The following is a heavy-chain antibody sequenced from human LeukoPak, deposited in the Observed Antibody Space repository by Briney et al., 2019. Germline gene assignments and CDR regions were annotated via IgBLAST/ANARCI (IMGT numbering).Heavy chain of an antibody. CDR3: AKGRDHDTFPDAFDI. Sequence: PEGSLRLSCEASGLSLSNYPMHWVRQAPGKGLEWVSAISSSGGNTYYADSVKGRFIISGDSSKNTLYLQMSSLRVEDTAVFHCAKGRDHDTFPDAFDIWGQGTMVTVSS. J-gene: IGHJ3*02. V-gene: IGHV3-23*01. CDR2: ISSSGGNT. CDR1: GLSLSNYP. D-gene: IGHD2/OR15-2a*01.